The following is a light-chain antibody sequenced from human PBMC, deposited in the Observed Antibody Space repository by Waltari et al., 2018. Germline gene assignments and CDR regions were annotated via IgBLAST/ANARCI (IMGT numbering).Light chain of an antibody. J-gene: IGKJ4*01. CDR2: ASY. Sequence: DIQMTQSPSSLSAAVGDRGIITCRASQDINNQLAWFQQKPGQAPKSLIFASYRLQSGVASKFRGAASETTFTLTIDSLEPEDFATYYCQQYHSHPLTFGGGTTVDTK. V-gene: IGKV1-16*02. CDR1: QDINNQ. CDR3: QQYHSHPLT.